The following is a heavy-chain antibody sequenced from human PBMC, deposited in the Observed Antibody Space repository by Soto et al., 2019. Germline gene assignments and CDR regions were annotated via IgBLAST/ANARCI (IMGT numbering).Heavy chain of an antibody. CDR1: GFTVSSYA. CDR2: ISYDGSNK. D-gene: IGHD3-10*01. V-gene: IGHV3-30-3*01. CDR3: AREQDTLVTGVILVQCMDV. Sequence: SGGSLGLSCAASGFTVSSYAMHWVRQAPGKGLEWVAVISYDGSNKYYADSVKGRFTISRDNSKNTLYLQMNSLRAEDTAVYYCAREQDTLVTGVILVQCMDVRGQGTSFT. J-gene: IGHJ6*02.